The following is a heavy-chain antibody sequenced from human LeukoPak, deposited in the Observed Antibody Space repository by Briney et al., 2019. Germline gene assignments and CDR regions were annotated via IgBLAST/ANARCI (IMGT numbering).Heavy chain of an antibody. CDR2: INPNSGGT. J-gene: IGHJ4*02. CDR1: EYTFTGYY. Sequence: GASVKVSCKASEYTFTGYYMHWVRQAPGQGLEWMGWINPNSGGTNYAQKFQGRVTMTRDTSISTAYMELSRLRSDDTAVYYCARVDHIVVVTAVTANYFDYWGQGTLVTVSS. D-gene: IGHD2-21*02. V-gene: IGHV1-2*02. CDR3: ARVDHIVVVTAVTANYFDY.